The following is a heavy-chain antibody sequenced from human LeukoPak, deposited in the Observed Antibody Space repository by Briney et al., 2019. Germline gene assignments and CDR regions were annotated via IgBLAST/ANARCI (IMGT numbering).Heavy chain of an antibody. J-gene: IGHJ5*01. CDR2: INSEGSST. Sequence: PGGSLRHSCAASGFTLSTYWMHWVRQAPGKGLVWVSRINSEGSSTTYADSVKGRFTISRDNAKNILYLQMNSLRAEDTAVYHCARDPAPQGWFDSWGQGTLVTVSS. CDR1: GFTLSTYW. V-gene: IGHV3-74*01. CDR3: ARDPAPQGWFDS.